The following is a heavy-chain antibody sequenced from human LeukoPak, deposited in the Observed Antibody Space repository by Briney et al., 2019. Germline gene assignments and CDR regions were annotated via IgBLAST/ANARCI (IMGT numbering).Heavy chain of an antibody. Sequence: ASVKVSCKASGYTFTNYDINWVRQASGQGLXWXGWXNPNSGNTGYAQKFQGRVTMTRNTSISTAYMEVSSLSSEDTAVYYCARGPGCVSTSCPYHFDYWGQGTLVTVSS. CDR2: XNPNSGNT. CDR1: GYTFTNYD. V-gene: IGHV1-8*01. D-gene: IGHD2-2*01. J-gene: IGHJ4*02. CDR3: ARGPGCVSTSCPYHFDY.